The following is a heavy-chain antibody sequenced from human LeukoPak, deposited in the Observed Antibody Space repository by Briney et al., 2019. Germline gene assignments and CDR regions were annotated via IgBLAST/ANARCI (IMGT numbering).Heavy chain of an antibody. D-gene: IGHD3-10*01. CDR2: IIPIFGTA. J-gene: IGHJ6*03. CDR3: ARGTAYYYGSGALYMDV. V-gene: IGHV1-69*13. Sequence: ASVKVSCKASGGTFSSYAISWVRQAPGQGLEWMGGIIPIFGTANYAQKFQGRVTITADESTSTAYMELSSLRSEDTAVYYCARGTAYYYGSGALYMDVWGKGTTVTISS. CDR1: GGTFSSYA.